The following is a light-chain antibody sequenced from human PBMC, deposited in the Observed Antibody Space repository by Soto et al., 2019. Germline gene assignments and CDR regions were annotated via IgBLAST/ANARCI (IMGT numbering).Light chain of an antibody. CDR1: QTVLTY. J-gene: IGKJ4*01. Sequence: EIVLKQSPATLSLSPGETATLSCRASQTVLTYLAWYQQKPGQAPRLLISDASNRAPGVPVRFRGSGSGTDFTLTISSLEPDDFAVYYCQQRTTWPPELSFGGGTKVEI. V-gene: IGKV3-11*01. CDR3: QQRTTWPPELS. CDR2: DAS.